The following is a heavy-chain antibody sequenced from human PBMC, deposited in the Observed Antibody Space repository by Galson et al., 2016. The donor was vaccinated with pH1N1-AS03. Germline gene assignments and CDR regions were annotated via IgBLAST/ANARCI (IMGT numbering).Heavy chain of an antibody. D-gene: IGHD6-13*01. J-gene: IGHJ4*02. Sequence: SLRLSCATSGFTFSSYGMTWVRQAPGKGLEWVSSISVTGGSTYYADSVKGRFTNSRDHSKNTLYLQMSSLRAEDTAVYYCAKDRSSWPPGWGSVDSWGQGTLVTVSS. CDR2: ISVTGGST. V-gene: IGHV3-23*01. CDR1: GFTFSSYG. CDR3: AKDRSSWPPGWGSVDS.